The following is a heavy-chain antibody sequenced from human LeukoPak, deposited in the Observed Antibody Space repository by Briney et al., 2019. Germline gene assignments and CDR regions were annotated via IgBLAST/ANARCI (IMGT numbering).Heavy chain of an antibody. CDR3: ARHRDIGMADFDY. J-gene: IGHJ4*02. Sequence: PSETLSLTCTVSGGSISSSSYYWGWIRQPPGKGLEWIGSIYYSGSTYYNPSLKSRVTISVDTSKNQFSLKLSSVTAADTAVYYCARHRDIGMADFDYWGQGTLVTVSS. CDR2: IYYSGST. V-gene: IGHV4-39*01. D-gene: IGHD5-24*01. CDR1: GGSISSSSYY.